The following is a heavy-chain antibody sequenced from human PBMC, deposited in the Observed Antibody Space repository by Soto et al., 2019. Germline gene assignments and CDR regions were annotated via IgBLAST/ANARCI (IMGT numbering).Heavy chain of an antibody. CDR1: GFTFSSYA. CDR2: ISYDGSNK. Sequence: QVQLVESGGGVVQPVRSLRLSCAASGFTFSSYAMHWVRQAPGKGLEWVAVISYDGSNKYYADSVKGRFTISRDNSKTTLYPQMNSMGAEDTAVYHCARDSSDSFASWGQGTLVTVSS. V-gene: IGHV3-30-3*01. CDR3: ARDSSDSFAS. D-gene: IGHD3-22*01. J-gene: IGHJ5*01.